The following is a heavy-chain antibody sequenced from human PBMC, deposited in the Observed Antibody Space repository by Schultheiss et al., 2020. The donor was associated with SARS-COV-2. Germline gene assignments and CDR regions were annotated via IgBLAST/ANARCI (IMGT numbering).Heavy chain of an antibody. CDR1: GYTFTSYA. D-gene: IGHD5-12*01. CDR3: ARGTSGYVDYGMDV. CDR2: INPNSGGT. V-gene: IGHV1-2*04. Sequence: ASVKVSCKASGYTFTSYAMHWVRQAPGQGLEWMGWINPNSGGTNYAQKFQGWVTMTRDTSISTAYMELSRLRSDDTAVYYCARGTSGYVDYGMDVWGQGTTVTVSS. J-gene: IGHJ6*02.